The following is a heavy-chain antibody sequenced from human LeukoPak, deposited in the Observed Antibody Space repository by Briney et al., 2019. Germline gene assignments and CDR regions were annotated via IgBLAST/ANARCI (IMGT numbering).Heavy chain of an antibody. V-gene: IGHV3-11*01. D-gene: IGHD3-3*02. CDR1: GFTFDDYY. Sequence: GGSLRLSCAASGFTFDDYYMSWIRQAPGEGLDWVSYISNGGGHISYADSVKGRFTISRDNTKNSLYLHMDSLRADDTAVYYCARGFSRYPAEWGQGTLVTISS. CDR2: ISNGGGHI. J-gene: IGHJ4*02. CDR3: ARGFSRYPAE.